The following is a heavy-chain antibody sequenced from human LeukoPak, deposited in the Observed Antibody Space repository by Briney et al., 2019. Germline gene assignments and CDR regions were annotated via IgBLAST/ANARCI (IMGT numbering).Heavy chain of an antibody. Sequence: PGGSLRLSCAASGFTFSSYVMHWVRQAPGKGLEWVAIISYDGSNEYYADSVKGRFTISRDNSKNTLYLQMNSLRTEDTALYYCAKGKNTGSYLSHVDYWGQGTLVTVSS. D-gene: IGHD3-10*01. CDR3: AKGKNTGSYLSHVDY. CDR2: ISYDGSNE. V-gene: IGHV3-30*04. J-gene: IGHJ4*02. CDR1: GFTFSSYV.